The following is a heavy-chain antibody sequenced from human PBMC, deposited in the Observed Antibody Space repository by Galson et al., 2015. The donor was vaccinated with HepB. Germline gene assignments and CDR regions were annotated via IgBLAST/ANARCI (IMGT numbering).Heavy chain of an antibody. CDR2: ISYDGSNE. D-gene: IGHD3-16*01. CDR3: ARAVWGWYDDYFDY. J-gene: IGHJ4*02. V-gene: IGHV3-30*04. CDR1: GFTFSGYT. Sequence: SLRLSCAASGFTFSGYTLSWVRQAPGKGLEWVALISYDGSNEYYADSVKGRFTISRDNSKNTLYLQLSSLRVEDTAVYYCARAVWGWYDDYFDYWGQGTLVTVSS.